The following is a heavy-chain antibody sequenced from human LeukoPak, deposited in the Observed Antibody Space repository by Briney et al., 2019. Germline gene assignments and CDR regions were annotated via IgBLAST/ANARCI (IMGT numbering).Heavy chain of an antibody. Sequence: GGSLRPSCAASGFTFRSYAVSWVRQAPGKGLEWVSTVTGGGGTTYYADSMKGRFIISRDKSKHTVYLQLDSLRADDPCVYYCAKDSPLASDTSGWSSTTFDHWGQGTLVTVSS. D-gene: IGHD6-19*01. CDR2: VTGGGGTT. CDR1: GFTFRSYA. J-gene: IGHJ4*02. V-gene: IGHV3-23*01. CDR3: AKDSPLASDTSGWSSTTFDH.